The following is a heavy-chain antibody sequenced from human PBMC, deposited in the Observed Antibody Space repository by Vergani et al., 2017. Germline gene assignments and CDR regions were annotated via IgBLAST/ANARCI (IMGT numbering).Heavy chain of an antibody. D-gene: IGHD2-2*02. CDR1: GFTVSSNY. J-gene: IGHJ6*02. Sequence: EVQLVESGGGLIQPGGSLRLSCAASGFTVSSNYISWVRQAPGKGLEWVSVIYGGGSTYYADSVKGRFTISGDDSKNTPYLQMHSLRAEDTAVYYWARDRGISYCSSTSCDTGPWYGMDVWGQGTTVTVSS. CDR2: IYGGGST. V-gene: IGHV3-53*01. CDR3: ARDRGISYCSSTSCDTGPWYGMDV.